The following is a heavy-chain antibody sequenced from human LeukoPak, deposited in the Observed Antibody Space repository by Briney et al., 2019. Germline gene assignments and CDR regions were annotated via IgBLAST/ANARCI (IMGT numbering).Heavy chain of an antibody. V-gene: IGHV3-30*18. CDR3: AKGYSGYLDY. CDR2: ISYDGSNK. J-gene: IGHJ4*02. D-gene: IGHD5-12*01. Sequence: PGGSLRLSCAASGFTFSSCGMHWVRQAPGKGLEWVAVISYDGSNKYYADSVKGRFTISRDNSKNTLYLQMNSLRAEDTAVYYCAKGYSGYLDYWGQGTLVTVSS. CDR1: GFTFSSCG.